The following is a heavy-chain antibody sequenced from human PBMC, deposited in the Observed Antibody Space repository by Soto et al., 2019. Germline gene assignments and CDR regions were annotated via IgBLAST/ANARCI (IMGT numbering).Heavy chain of an antibody. J-gene: IGHJ4*02. D-gene: IGHD4-17*01. CDR3: ASRAHGDNDY. CDR1: GGSISSSSYY. CDR2: IYYSGST. Sequence: SETLSLTCTVSGGSISSSSYYWGWIRQPPGKGLEWIGSIYYSGSTYYNPSLKSRVTISVDTSKNQFSLKLSSVTAADTAVYYCASRAHGDNDYWGQGTLVTVSS. V-gene: IGHV4-39*01.